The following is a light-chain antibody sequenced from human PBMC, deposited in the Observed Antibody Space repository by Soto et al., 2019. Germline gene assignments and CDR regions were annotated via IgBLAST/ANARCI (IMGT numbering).Light chain of an antibody. CDR1: QSINIY. Sequence: DIQMTQSPASVSASIGDTVTITCRASQSINIYLNWYQQKPGEAPRLLIYAASTLHTGVPSRFTGRGSETDFTLTIRSLQPDDVATYYCQHGCVRPSIFGHGTKVDI. CDR3: QHGCVRPSI. J-gene: IGKJ1*01. V-gene: IGKV1-39*01. CDR2: AAS.